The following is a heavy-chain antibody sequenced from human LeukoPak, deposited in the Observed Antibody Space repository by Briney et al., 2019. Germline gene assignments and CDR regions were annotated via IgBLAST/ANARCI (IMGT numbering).Heavy chain of an antibody. D-gene: IGHD3-22*01. CDR1: GYTFTGYY. CDR2: INPNSGGT. Sequence: ASVKVSCKASGYTFTGYYMHWVRQAPGQGLEWMGWINPNSGGTNYAQKFQGRVTMTRDTSISTAYMELSRLRSDDTAVYYCARDRNYYDSSGYYNYWGQGTLVTVSS. CDR3: ARDRNYYDSSGYYNY. V-gene: IGHV1-2*02. J-gene: IGHJ4*02.